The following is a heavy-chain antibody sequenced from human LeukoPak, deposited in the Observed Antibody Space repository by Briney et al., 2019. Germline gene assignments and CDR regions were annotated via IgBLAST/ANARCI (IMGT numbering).Heavy chain of an antibody. V-gene: IGHV3-23*01. CDR1: GFTFSSYA. CDR2: ISGSGGST. Sequence: QAGGSLRLSCAASGFTFSSYAMSWVRQAPGKGLECVSAISGSGGSTYYADSVKGRFTISRDNSKNTLYLKMNSLRAEDTAVYYCAKAGYCSSTSCSARSAFDIWGQGTMVTVSS. J-gene: IGHJ3*02. D-gene: IGHD2-2*01. CDR3: AKAGYCSSTSCSARSAFDI.